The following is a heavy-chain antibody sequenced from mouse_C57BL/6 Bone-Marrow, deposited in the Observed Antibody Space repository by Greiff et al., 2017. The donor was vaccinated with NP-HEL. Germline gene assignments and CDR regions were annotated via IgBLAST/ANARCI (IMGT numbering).Heavy chain of an antibody. J-gene: IGHJ3*01. V-gene: IGHV1-82*01. CDR1: GYAFSSSW. CDR2: IYPGDGDT. CDR3: ARYYYGSSYDAY. D-gene: IGHD1-1*01. Sequence: QVQLQQSGPELVKPGASVKISCKASGYAFSSSWMNWVKQRPGKGLEWIRRIYPGDGDTNYNGKFKGKATLTADKSSSTAYMQLSSLTSEDSAVYFCARYYYGSSYDAYWGQGTLVTVSA.